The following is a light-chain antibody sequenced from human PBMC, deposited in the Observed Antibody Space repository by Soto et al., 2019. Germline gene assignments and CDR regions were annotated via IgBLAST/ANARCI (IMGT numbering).Light chain of an antibody. CDR2: GAT. J-gene: IGKJ2*01. CDR3: QQYGRT. Sequence: EIVLTQSPGTLSLSPGERATLSCRASQSVSNNYLAWYQQKPGQAPRLLMYGATSRATGIPDRFSGSGSGTDFTLTISRLEPEDFAVYYCQQYGRTFGQGTKLEIK. CDR1: QSVSNNY. V-gene: IGKV3-20*01.